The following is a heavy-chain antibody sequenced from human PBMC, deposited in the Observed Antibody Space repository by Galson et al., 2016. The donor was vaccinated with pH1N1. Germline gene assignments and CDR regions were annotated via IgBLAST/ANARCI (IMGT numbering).Heavy chain of an antibody. D-gene: IGHD6-13*01. CDR3: AKVVGGSCWPSFDY. CDR1: GFTFNKYG. J-gene: IGHJ4*02. Sequence: SLRLSCAASGFTFNKYGMHWVRQAPGKGLEWVAVISYDGSNKYYADSVKGRFTISRDNSKNMLYLQMNSLRAEDTSVYYCAKVVGGSCWPSFDYWGQGTLVTVSS. CDR2: ISYDGSNK. V-gene: IGHV3-30*18.